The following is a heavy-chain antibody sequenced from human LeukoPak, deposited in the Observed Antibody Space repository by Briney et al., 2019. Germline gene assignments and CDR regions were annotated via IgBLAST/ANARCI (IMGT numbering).Heavy chain of an antibody. D-gene: IGHD2-21*02. J-gene: IGHJ4*02. CDR1: GFTFSSYA. Sequence: GRSLRLSCAASGFTFSSYAMHWVRQAPGKGLEWVAVISYDGSNKYYADSVKGRFTISRDNSKNTLYLQMNSLRAEDTAVYYCAKISRRYCGGDCYSSFDYWGQGTLVTVSS. CDR2: ISYDGSNK. V-gene: IGHV3-30-3*02. CDR3: AKISRRYCGGDCYSSFDY.